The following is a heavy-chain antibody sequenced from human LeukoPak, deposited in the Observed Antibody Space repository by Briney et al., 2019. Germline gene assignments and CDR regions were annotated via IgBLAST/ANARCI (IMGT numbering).Heavy chain of an antibody. CDR2: ISAYNGNT. CDR3: ARDPFVAVAWGIWFDP. V-gene: IGHV1-18*01. CDR1: GYTFTSYG. D-gene: IGHD6-19*01. J-gene: IGHJ5*02. Sequence: GASVKVSCKASGYTFTSYGISWVRQAPGQGLAWMGWISAYNGNTNYAQKLQGRVTMTTDTSTSTAYMELRSLRSDDTAVYYCARDPFVAVAWGIWFDPWGQGTLVTVSS.